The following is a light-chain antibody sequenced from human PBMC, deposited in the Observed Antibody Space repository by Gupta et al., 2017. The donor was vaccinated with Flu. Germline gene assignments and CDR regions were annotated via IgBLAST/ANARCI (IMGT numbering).Light chain of an antibody. V-gene: IGKV3-20*01. Sequence: EIVLTPSPGTLSLSPGERATLSCRASQSVASYLVWYQQKAGQAPRLLIYGASSRATGIPDRFSGSGSGTDFSLTISRLEPEDVAVYYCQHYGTSPTFGQGTKLEIK. CDR1: QSVASY. CDR3: QHYGTSPT. J-gene: IGKJ2*01. CDR2: GAS.